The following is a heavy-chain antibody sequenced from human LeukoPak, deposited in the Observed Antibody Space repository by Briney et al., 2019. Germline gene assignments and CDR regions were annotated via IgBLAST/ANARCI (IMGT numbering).Heavy chain of an antibody. V-gene: IGHV4-39*01. CDR3: ARPYYYGSGSPKVV. D-gene: IGHD3-10*01. CDR1: GDSFSSSNYF. CDR2: IYYSGST. J-gene: IGHJ3*01. Sequence: SETLSLTCTVSGDSFSSSNYFWVWIRQPPGKGLEWIGSIYYSGSTYYNPSLKSRVTISVDTSKNQFSLKLSSVTAADTAVYYCARPYYYGSGSPKVVWGQGTMVTVSS.